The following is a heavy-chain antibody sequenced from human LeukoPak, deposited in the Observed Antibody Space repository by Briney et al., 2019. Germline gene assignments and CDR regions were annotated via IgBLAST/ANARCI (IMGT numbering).Heavy chain of an antibody. CDR1: GFTFSSYA. Sequence: GGSLTLSCAASGFTFSSYAMSWVRQAPGKGMEWVSGISGGGGTTYYAKSVKGRFTISRDNSKNTLYLQMNSLRADDTAVYYCAKDRGHGRLIAFYFDYWGQGTLVTVSS. J-gene: IGHJ4*02. V-gene: IGHV3-23*01. CDR3: AKDRGHGRLIAFYFDY. D-gene: IGHD2-8*01. CDR2: ISGGGGTT.